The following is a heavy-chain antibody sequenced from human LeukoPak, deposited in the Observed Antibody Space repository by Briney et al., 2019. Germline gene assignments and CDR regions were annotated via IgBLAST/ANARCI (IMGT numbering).Heavy chain of an antibody. CDR1: GFTFSSYS. J-gene: IGHJ1*01. CDR3: ARDLSSWYLPKYFQH. CDR2: TSSSSSYI. Sequence: PGGTLRLSCAASGFTFSSYSMNRVRQAPGKGLEWVSSTSSSSSYIYYADSVKGRFTISRDNAKNSLYLQMNSLRAEDTAVYYCARDLSSWYLPKYFQHWGQGTLVTVSS. V-gene: IGHV3-21*01. D-gene: IGHD6-13*01.